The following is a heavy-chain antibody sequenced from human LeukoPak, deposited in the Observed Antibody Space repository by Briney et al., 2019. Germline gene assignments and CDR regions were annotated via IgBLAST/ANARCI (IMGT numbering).Heavy chain of an antibody. CDR1: GYTFTSYY. CDR2: INPSGGST. V-gene: IGHV1-46*01. Sequence: ASVKVSCKASGYTFTSYYMHWVRQAPGQGLEWMGIINPSGGSTSYAQKFQGRVTMTRDTSTSTVYMGLSSLRSEDTAVYYCARVNLEMATIGGFDYWGQGTLVTVSS. J-gene: IGHJ4*02. CDR3: ARVNLEMATIGGFDY. D-gene: IGHD5-24*01.